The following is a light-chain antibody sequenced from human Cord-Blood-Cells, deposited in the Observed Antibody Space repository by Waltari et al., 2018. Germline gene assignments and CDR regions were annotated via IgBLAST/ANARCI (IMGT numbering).Light chain of an antibody. V-gene: IGLV2-23*01. Sequence: QSALTQPASVSGSPGQSITISCTGTSSDVGSYNLVSWYQQHPGKAPKLMIYEGSKRPSGGSNRFSGSKSVNTASLTISGLQAEDEADFYCCSYAGSSTLVFGGGTKLTVL. J-gene: IGLJ3*02. CDR2: EGS. CDR3: CSYAGSSTLV. CDR1: SSDVGSYNL.